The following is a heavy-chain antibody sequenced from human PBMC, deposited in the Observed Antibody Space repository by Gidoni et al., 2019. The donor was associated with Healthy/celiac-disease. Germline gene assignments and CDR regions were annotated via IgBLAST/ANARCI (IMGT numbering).Heavy chain of an antibody. CDR3: ARHRSVVVTARLKENWFDP. D-gene: IGHD2-21*02. CDR2: IYYSGST. V-gene: IGHV4-39*01. J-gene: IGHJ5*02. CDR1: GGSISSSSYY. Sequence: QLQLQESGPGLVKPSETLSLTCTVSGGSISSSSYYWGWIRQPPGKGLEWIGSIYYSGSTYYNPSLKSRVTISVDTSKNQFSLKLSSVTAADTAVYYWARHRSVVVTARLKENWFDPWGQGTLVTVSS.